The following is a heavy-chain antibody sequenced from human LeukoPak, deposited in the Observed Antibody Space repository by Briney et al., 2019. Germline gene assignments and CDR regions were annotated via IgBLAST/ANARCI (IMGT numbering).Heavy chain of an antibody. V-gene: IGHV3-33*06. D-gene: IGHD6-19*01. Sequence: GGSLRLSCAASGFTFSIYGMLCVRQAPGKGLEWVADIWYYGSNKYYAASVKGRFTISRDNSKNTLYLQMNSLRAEDTAVYYCAKALSIAVAGTGVLYFDYWGQGTLVTVSS. CDR2: IWYYGSNK. CDR3: AKALSIAVAGTGVLYFDY. CDR1: GFTFSIYG. J-gene: IGHJ4*02.